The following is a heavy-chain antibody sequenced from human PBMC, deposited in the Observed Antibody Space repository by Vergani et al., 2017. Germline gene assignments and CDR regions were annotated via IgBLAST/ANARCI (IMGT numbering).Heavy chain of an antibody. CDR2: IIPIFGTA. J-gene: IGHJ2*01. D-gene: IGHD2-2*01. Sequence: QVQLVQSGAEVKKPGSSVKVSCKASGGTFSSYAISWVRQAPGQGLEWMGRIIPIFGTANYAQKFQGRVTITPDESTSTAYMELSSLRSKDTAVYYCARDQEGYCSSTSCYWGWYFDLWGRGTLVTVSS. V-gene: IGHV1-69*13. CDR3: ARDQEGYCSSTSCYWGWYFDL. CDR1: GGTFSSYA.